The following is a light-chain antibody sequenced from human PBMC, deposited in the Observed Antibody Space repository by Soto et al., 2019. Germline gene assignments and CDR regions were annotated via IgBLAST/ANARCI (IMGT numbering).Light chain of an antibody. Sequence: DIGMTQSPASLSVSPGESATISCRASQSFSSDLDWYQQKPGQAPRLLIYYTSTWATGFPARFSGGGSGTEFTLTISSLQSEDSAFYYCQQYNKCPITFGQGTRLEIK. CDR2: YTS. V-gene: IGKV3-15*01. CDR1: QSFSSD. J-gene: IGKJ5*01. CDR3: QQYNKCPIT.